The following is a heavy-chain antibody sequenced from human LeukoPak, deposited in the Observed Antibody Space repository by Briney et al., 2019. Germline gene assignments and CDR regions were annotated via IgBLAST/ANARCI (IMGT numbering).Heavy chain of an antibody. CDR2: INWNGGST. CDR1: GFTFDDYG. D-gene: IGHD3-3*01. Sequence: PGGSLRLSCAASGFTFDDYGMGWVRQAPGKGLEWVSGINWNGGSTGYADSVKGRFTISRDNAKNSLYLQMNSLRAEDTALYYCARGAKTYYDFWSGYSYYYYYMDVWGKGTTVTVSS. V-gene: IGHV3-20*04. CDR3: ARGAKTYYDFWSGYSYYYYYMDV. J-gene: IGHJ6*03.